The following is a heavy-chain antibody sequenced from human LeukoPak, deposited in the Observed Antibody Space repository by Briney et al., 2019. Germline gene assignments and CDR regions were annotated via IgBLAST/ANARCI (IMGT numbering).Heavy chain of an antibody. CDR2: IKQDGSEK. CDR1: GFTFSSYW. D-gene: IGHD1-7*01. V-gene: IGHV3-7*01. J-gene: IGHJ6*02. CDR3: ARDQLELLRGGYYYGMDV. Sequence: GGSLRLSCAASGFTFSSYWMSWVRQAPGNGLEWVANIKQDGSEKYYVDSVKGRFTISRDNAKNSLYLQMNSLRAEDTAVYYCARDQLELLRGGYYYGMDVWGQGTTVTVSS.